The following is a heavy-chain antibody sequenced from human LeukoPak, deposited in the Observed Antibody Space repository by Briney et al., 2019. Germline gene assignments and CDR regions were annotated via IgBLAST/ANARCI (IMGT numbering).Heavy chain of an antibody. Sequence: PSETLSLTCTVSGYSISSGYYWGWIRQPPGKGLEWIGNIYHSGRTYYNPSLKSRVTISGDTSKNQFSLRLSSVTAADTAVYYCARASYSYDINGWVPFDYWGQGTLVTVSS. CDR2: IYHSGRT. CDR3: ARASYSYDINGWVPFDY. J-gene: IGHJ4*02. D-gene: IGHD3-22*01. CDR1: GYSISSGYY. V-gene: IGHV4-38-2*02.